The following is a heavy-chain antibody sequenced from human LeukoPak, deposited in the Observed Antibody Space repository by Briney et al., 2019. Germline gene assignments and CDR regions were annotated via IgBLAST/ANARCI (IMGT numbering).Heavy chain of an antibody. CDR3: ARDQGGATTHFDY. D-gene: IGHD1-26*01. CDR1: GYTFTSYY. J-gene: IGHJ4*02. CDR2: INPSGGSR. Sequence: ASVTVSCKASGYTFTSYYMHWVRQAPGQGLEWVGIINPSGGSRSYAQKFQGRVTMTRDTSTSTVYMELSSLRSEDTAVYYCARDQGGATTHFDYWGQGTLVTVSS. V-gene: IGHV1-46*01.